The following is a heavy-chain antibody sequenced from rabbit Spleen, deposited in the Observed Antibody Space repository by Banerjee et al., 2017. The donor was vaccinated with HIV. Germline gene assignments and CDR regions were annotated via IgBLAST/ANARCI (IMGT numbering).Heavy chain of an antibody. V-gene: IGHV1S40*01. J-gene: IGHJ4*01. CDR1: GFDFSNNA. CDR2: VASSDVT. CDR3: ARDSGSSYPPNYFNL. Sequence: QSLEESGGGLVKPGGTLTLTCKASGFDFSNNAMCWVRQAPGKGLEWIGCVASSDVTYYASWAEGRFTISKTSSTTVTLQMTSLTVADTATYFCARDSGSSYPPNYFNLWGQGTLVTVS. D-gene: IGHD8-1*01.